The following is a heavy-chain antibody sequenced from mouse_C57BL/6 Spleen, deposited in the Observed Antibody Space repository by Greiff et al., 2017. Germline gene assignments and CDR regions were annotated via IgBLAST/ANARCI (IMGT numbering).Heavy chain of an antibody. CDR2: IDPSDSYT. CDR3: ARGTGTDY. CDR1: GYNFTSYW. J-gene: IGHJ2*01. V-gene: IGHV1-69*01. Sequence: QVQLQQPGAELVMPGASVKLSCKASGYNFTSYWMHWVKQRPGQGLEWIGEIDPSDSYTNYNQKFKGKSTLTVDKSSSTAYMQLSSLTSEDSAVYYCARGTGTDYWGQGTTLTVSS. D-gene: IGHD4-1*01.